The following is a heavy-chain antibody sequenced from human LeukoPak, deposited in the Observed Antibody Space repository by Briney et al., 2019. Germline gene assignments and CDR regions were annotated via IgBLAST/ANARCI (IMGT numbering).Heavy chain of an antibody. D-gene: IGHD1-14*01. CDR1: GYSFLNYW. J-gene: IGHJ4*02. CDR3: ARHNNPGKIDY. Sequence: GESLKISCQGSGYSFLNYWIGWVRQMPGKGLEWMGIIYPGDSDTRYSPSFQGQVTISADKSISTAYLQWSSLKASDTAMYYCARHNNPGKIDYWGQGTLVTASS. V-gene: IGHV5-51*01. CDR2: IYPGDSDT.